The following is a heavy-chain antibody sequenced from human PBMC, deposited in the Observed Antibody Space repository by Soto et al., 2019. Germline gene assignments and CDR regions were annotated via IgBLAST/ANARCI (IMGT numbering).Heavy chain of an antibody. J-gene: IGHJ4*02. CDR3: ARTYYDILTGYPNLDY. V-gene: IGHV1-69*13. Sequence: SVKVSCKASGGTFSSYAISWVRQAPGQGLEWKGGIIPIFGTANYAQKFQGRVTITADESTSTAYMELSSLRSEDTAVYYCARTYYDILTGYPNLDYWGQGALVTVSS. D-gene: IGHD3-9*01. CDR2: IIPIFGTA. CDR1: GGTFSSYA.